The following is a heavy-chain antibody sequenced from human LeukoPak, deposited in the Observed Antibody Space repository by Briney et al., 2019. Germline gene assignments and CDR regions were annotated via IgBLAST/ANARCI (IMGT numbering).Heavy chain of an antibody. CDR2: ISSSGSTI. J-gene: IGHJ6*03. Sequence: GSLRLSCAVSRFSFTDYYIGWIRPAQGKGMGWDTYISSSGSTIYYADSVKGRFTISRDYAKNSLYLQMNSLRAEDTAVYYCARHPPAYYYYMDGWGKGTTVTVSS. CDR1: RFSFTDYY. V-gene: IGHV3-11*04. CDR3: ARHPPAYYYYMDG.